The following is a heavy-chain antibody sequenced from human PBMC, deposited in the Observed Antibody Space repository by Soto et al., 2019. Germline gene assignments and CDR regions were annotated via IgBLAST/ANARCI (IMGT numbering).Heavy chain of an antibody. Sequence: QVQLVQSGAELKKPGASVKVSCKASGYTFTTYAISWVRQAPGQGLEWMGWISAYNGNTNYAQNLXGRVTMTTDTSTSTASTELRSLRSDDTALYHCTRDGPPFDYCGQGTLVTVSS. J-gene: IGHJ4*02. V-gene: IGHV1-18*01. CDR1: GYTFTTYA. CDR2: ISAYNGNT. CDR3: TRDGPPFDY.